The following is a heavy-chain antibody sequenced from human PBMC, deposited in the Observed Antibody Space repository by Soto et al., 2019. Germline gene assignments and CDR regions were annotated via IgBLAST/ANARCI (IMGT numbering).Heavy chain of an antibody. CDR1: GFTFSSYE. D-gene: IGHD3-10*01. V-gene: IGHV3-48*03. J-gene: IGHJ6*02. CDR3: ARDKISKVRGVIIVMDV. Sequence: GGSLRLSCAASGFTFSSYEMNWVRQAPGKGLEWVSYISSSGSIIYYADSVKGRFTISRDNAKNSLYLQMNSLRAEDTAVYYCARDKISKVRGVIIVMDVWGQGTTVTVSS. CDR2: ISSSGSII.